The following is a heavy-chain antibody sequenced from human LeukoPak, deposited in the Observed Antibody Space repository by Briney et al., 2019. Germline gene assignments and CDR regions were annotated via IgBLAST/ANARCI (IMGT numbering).Heavy chain of an antibody. CDR3: AREFPDFYDSSCNNFYQLGKGV. Sequence: GASVKVPCKASGYTFTGYYMHWVRQAPGQGLEWMGWINPNSGGTNYAQKFQGRVTMTRDTSISTAYMELSRLRSDDTAVYYCAREFPDFYDSSCNNFYQLGKGVWGQGTTVTVSS. CDR1: GYTFTGYY. V-gene: IGHV1-2*02. CDR2: INPNSGGT. J-gene: IGHJ6*02. D-gene: IGHD3-22*01.